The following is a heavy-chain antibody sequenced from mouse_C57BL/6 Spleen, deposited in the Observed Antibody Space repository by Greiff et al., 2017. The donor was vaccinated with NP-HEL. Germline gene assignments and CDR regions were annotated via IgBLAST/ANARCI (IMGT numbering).Heavy chain of an antibody. J-gene: IGHJ2*01. Sequence: VQLQQSGTVLARPGASVKMSCKTSGYTFTSYWMHWVKQRPGQGLEWLGAIYPGNSDTSYNQKFKGKAKLTAVTSASTAYMELSILTNEDSAVYYCTRAGYYDGSSPFDYWGQGTTLTVSS. V-gene: IGHV1-5*01. CDR3: TRAGYYDGSSPFDY. CDR1: GYTFTSYW. CDR2: IYPGNSDT. D-gene: IGHD1-1*01.